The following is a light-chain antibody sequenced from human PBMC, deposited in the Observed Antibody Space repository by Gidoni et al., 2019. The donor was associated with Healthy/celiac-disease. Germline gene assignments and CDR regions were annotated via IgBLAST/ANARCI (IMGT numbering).Light chain of an antibody. CDR2: GKN. J-gene: IGLJ2*01. CDR3: NSRDSSGNHVV. CDR1: SLRSYY. V-gene: IGLV3-19*01. Sequence: SSELTKDPAVSVALGQTVRITCQGDSLRSYYASWYQQKPGHAPVLVIYGKNNRPSGIPDRFSGSSSGNTASLTIPGAQAEDEADYYCNSRDSSGNHVVFGGGTKLTVL.